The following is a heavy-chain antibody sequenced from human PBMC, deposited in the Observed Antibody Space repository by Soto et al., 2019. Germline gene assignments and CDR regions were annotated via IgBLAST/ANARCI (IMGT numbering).Heavy chain of an antibody. J-gene: IGHJ6*02. D-gene: IGHD4-17*01. Sequence: PSETLSLTCAVYGGSFSGYYWSWIRQPPGKGLEWIGEINHSGSTNYNPSLKSRVTISVDTSKNQFSLKLSSVTAADTAVYYCARVRDYGGGYYYYGMDVWGQGTTVTVSS. CDR1: GGSFSGYY. CDR2: INHSGST. CDR3: ARVRDYGGGYYYYGMDV. V-gene: IGHV4-34*01.